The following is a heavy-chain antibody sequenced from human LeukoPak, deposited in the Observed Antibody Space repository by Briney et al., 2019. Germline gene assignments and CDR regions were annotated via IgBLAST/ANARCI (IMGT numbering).Heavy chain of an antibody. CDR3: AREYDILTGSLGY. CDR2: IYTSGST. Sequence: PSETLSLTCTVSGYSISSGSYYWSWIRQPAGEGLEWIGRIYTSGSTIYNPSLKSRVTISVDTSKNQFSLKLTSVTAADTAVYYCAREYDILTGSLGYWGQGTLVTVSS. V-gene: IGHV4-61*02. D-gene: IGHD3-9*01. J-gene: IGHJ4*02. CDR1: GYSISSGSYY.